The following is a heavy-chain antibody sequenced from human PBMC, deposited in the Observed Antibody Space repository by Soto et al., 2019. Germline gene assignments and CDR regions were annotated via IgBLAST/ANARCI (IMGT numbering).Heavy chain of an antibody. CDR1: GASISGYY. J-gene: IGHJ6*02. CDR3: AREPYEIEVVRGEEGPSYDYFGLDV. D-gene: IGHD3-10*01. Sequence: KTSETLSLTXTVSGASISGYYWTWIRQPPGKGLEWIGHIFHSGRTSYNPSLKSRVIILVDTSKSQFSLKLTSVTAADTAVYYCAREPYEIEVVRGEEGPSYDYFGLDVWGQGTTVTVSS. CDR2: IFHSGRT. V-gene: IGHV4-59*01.